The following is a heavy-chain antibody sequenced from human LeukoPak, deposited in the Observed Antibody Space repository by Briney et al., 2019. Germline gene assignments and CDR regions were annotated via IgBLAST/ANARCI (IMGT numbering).Heavy chain of an antibody. D-gene: IGHD4-17*01. J-gene: IGHJ5*02. CDR1: GGSISSYY. CDR3: ARDFNVRMNYGDYGWFDP. Sequence: TSETLSLTCTVSGGSISSYYWSWIRQPPGKGLEWIGRIYTSGSTNYNPSLKSRVTMSVDTSKNQFSLKLSSVTAADTAVYYCARDFNVRMNYGDYGWFDPWGQGTLVTVSS. V-gene: IGHV4-4*07. CDR2: IYTSGST.